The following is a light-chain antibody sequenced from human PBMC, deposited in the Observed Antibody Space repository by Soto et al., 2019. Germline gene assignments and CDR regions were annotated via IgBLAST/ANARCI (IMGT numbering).Light chain of an antibody. CDR1: QSVSRT. V-gene: IGKV3-15*01. CDR3: QQYNNWPPMYT. Sequence: EIVMTQSPATLSVSPGERATLSCRASQSVSRTLAWYQQKPGQAPGLLIYDASTRATGIPARFSGSGSGTEFTLTISSPESEDFAVYYCQQYNNWPPMYTFGQGTKLEIK. CDR2: DAS. J-gene: IGKJ2*01.